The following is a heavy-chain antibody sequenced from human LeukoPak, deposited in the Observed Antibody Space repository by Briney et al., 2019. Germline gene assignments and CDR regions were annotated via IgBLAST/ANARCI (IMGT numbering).Heavy chain of an antibody. CDR3: ARAVQLERPPPLKGYYYMDV. CDR2: ISAYNGNT. D-gene: IGHD1-1*01. CDR1: GYTFTSYG. J-gene: IGHJ6*03. V-gene: IGHV1-18*01. Sequence: ASVKVSCKASGYTFTSYGISWVRQAPGQGLEWMGWISAYNGNTNYAQKLQGRVTMTTDTSTSTAYMELRSLRSDDTAVYYCARAVQLERPPPLKGYYYMDVWGKGTTVTVSS.